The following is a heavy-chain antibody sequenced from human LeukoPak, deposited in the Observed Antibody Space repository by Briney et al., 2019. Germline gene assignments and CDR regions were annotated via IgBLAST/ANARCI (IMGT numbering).Heavy chain of an antibody. CDR2: INPNSGGT. CDR1: GYTFTGYY. Sequence: ASVKVSCKASGYTFTGYYMHWVRQAPGQGLEWMGWINPNSGGTNYAQKFQGWVTMTRDTSISTAYMELSRLRSDDTAVYYCARKRGVGASPQPIDYWGQGTLVTVSS. CDR3: ARKRGVGASPQPIDY. J-gene: IGHJ4*02. V-gene: IGHV1-2*04. D-gene: IGHD1-26*01.